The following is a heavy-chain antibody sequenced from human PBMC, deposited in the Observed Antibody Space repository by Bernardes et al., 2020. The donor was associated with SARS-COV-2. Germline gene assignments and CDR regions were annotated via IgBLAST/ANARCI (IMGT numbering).Heavy chain of an antibody. CDR3: AREDLRIYGMDV. D-gene: IGHD2-15*01. Sequence: ASVPVSCKASGYTFTGYYMHWVRQAPGQGLEWMGWINPNSGGTNYAQKFQGRVTMTRDTSISTAYMELSRLRSDDTAVYYCAREDLRIYGMDVWGQGTTVTVSS. CDR1: GYTFTGYY. V-gene: IGHV1-2*02. CDR2: INPNSGGT. J-gene: IGHJ6*02.